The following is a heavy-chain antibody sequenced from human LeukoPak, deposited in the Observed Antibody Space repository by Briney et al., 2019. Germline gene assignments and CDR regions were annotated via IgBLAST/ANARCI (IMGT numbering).Heavy chain of an antibody. D-gene: IGHD4-17*01. CDR2: INSDGSST. CDR3: AKDYGDYEMDP. J-gene: IGHJ5*02. Sequence: PGGSLRLSCAASGFTFSSYWMHWVRQAPGKGLVWVSRINSDGSSTGYADSVKGRFTISRDNAKNTLYLQMNSLRAEDTAVYYCAKDYGDYEMDPWGQGTLVTVSS. V-gene: IGHV3-74*01. CDR1: GFTFSSYW.